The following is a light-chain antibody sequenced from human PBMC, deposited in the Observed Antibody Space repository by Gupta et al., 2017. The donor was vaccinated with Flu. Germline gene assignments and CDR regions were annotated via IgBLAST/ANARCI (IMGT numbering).Light chain of an antibody. CDR1: SSHIGINY. V-gene: IGLV1-51*01. Sequence: QFILTQPPPVSAAPGQRVPISCSGSSSHIGINYVSWYQHLPGAAPKLLIYDDDKRPSGIPDRFSGSKSGTSASLGITGLQTGDEADYYCGTWDTSLSGGVFGGGTKLTVL. CDR3: GTWDTSLSGGV. J-gene: IGLJ3*02. CDR2: DDD.